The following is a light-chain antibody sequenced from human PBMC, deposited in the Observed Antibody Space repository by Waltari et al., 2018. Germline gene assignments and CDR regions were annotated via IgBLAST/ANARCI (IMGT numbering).Light chain of an antibody. CDR3: QQYGRSWNT. CDR2: GSS. Sequence: EIVLTQSPGPLPLSPGERATLSCRASQSVSSNYLAWYQQRPGQAPRLLIHGSSSRATGIPDRFSGSGSGTDFTLTISRLEPEDFAVYYCQQYGRSWNTFGQGTKLEIK. J-gene: IGKJ2*01. CDR1: QSVSSNY. V-gene: IGKV3-20*01.